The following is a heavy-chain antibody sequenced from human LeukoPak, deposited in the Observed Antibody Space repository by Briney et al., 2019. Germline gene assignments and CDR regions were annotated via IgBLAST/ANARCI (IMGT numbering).Heavy chain of an antibody. CDR1: GGSIRTYY. J-gene: IGHJ4*02. V-gene: IGHV4-59*01. D-gene: IGHD2-15*01. CDR3: ARVRIVVADRIRDKYFDH. CDR2: VSDSGST. Sequence: SETLSLTCTVSGGSIRTYYWSWVRQPPGKGLEWIGYVSDSGSTNYNPSLKSRVTISVDTSKNQFSLKLSSVTAADTAVYYCARVRIVVADRIRDKYFDHWGQGTLVTVSS.